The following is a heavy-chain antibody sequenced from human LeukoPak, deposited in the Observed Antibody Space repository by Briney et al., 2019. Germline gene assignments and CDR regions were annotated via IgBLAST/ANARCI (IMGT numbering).Heavy chain of an antibody. J-gene: IGHJ3*02. D-gene: IGHD2-2*01. Sequence: GASVKVSCKASGGTFSSYAISWVRQAPGQGLEWMGGIIPIFGTANYAQKFQGRVTITTDESTSTAYMELSSLRSEDTAVYYCATDYCSSTSCYSSAFDIWGQGTMVTVSS. V-gene: IGHV1-69*05. CDR2: IIPIFGTA. CDR3: ATDYCSSTSCYSSAFDI. CDR1: GGTFSSYA.